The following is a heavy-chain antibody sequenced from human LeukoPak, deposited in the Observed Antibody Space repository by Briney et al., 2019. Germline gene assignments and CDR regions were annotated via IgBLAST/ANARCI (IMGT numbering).Heavy chain of an antibody. Sequence: SETLFLTCTVSGGSISSGSYHWSWIRQPAGKGLEWIGRIYTSGSTNYNPSLKSRVTISVNTSKNQFSLKLSSVTAADTAVYYCAWQGTYDSSGDDAFDIWGQGTMVTVSS. D-gene: IGHD3-22*01. CDR1: GGSISSGSYH. CDR3: AWQGTYDSSGDDAFDI. V-gene: IGHV4-61*02. CDR2: IYTSGST. J-gene: IGHJ3*02.